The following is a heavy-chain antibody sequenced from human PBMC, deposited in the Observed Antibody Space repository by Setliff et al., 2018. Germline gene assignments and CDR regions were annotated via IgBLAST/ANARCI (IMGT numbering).Heavy chain of an antibody. D-gene: IGHD2-15*01. CDR1: GFTFRDYS. CDR3: AKGVLEYCSGGRCYHFDY. J-gene: IGHJ4*02. V-gene: IGHV3-23*01. Sequence: GGSLRLSCATSGFTFRDYSMVWVRQVPGKGLEWVAGVIQVGSGVYADSVKGRSTISRDNSKNNFFLQINNLRAADTATYYCAKGVLEYCSGGRCYHFDYWGQGTLVTVSS. CDR2: VIQVGSG.